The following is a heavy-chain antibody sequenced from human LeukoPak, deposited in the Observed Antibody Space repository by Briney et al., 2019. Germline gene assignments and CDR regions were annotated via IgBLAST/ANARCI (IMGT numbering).Heavy chain of an antibody. J-gene: IGHJ5*02. CDR1: GFTFSSYW. CDR2: IKQDGSEK. V-gene: IGHV3-7*01. CDR3: ARDGHYDSNGYCPS. D-gene: IGHD3-22*01. Sequence: GGSLRLSCAASGFTFSSYWMSWVRQAPGKGLEWVANIKQDGSEKYYVDSVKGRFTISRDNAKNSLYLQMNSLRAEDTAVYYCARDGHYDSNGYCPSWGQGTLVNVSS.